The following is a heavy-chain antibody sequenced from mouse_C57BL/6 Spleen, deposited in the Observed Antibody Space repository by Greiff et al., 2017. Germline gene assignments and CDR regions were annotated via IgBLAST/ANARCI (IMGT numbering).Heavy chain of an antibody. CDR1: GYTFTSYW. D-gene: IGHD2-3*01. CDR3: AREGYEGYAMDY. J-gene: IGHJ4*01. Sequence: QVQLQQPGAELVKPGASVKLSCKASGYTFTSYWMPWVKQRPGQGLEWIGMIHPNSGSTNYNEKFKSKATLTVDKSSSTAYMQLSSLTSEDSAVYYCAREGYEGYAMDYWGQGTSGTVSA. V-gene: IGHV1-64*01. CDR2: IHPNSGST.